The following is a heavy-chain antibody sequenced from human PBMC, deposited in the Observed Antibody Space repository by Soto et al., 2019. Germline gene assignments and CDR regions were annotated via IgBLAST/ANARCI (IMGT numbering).Heavy chain of an antibody. J-gene: IGHJ5*02. CDR3: ATGRSEVVPGAMDT. V-gene: IGHV4-4*07. CDR2: IYPTGST. D-gene: IGHD2-2*01. CDR1: GGSFSSHY. Sequence: QVQLQESGPGLVKPSETLSLSCTVSGGSFSSHYCNWVRESAGKGLGWIGRIYPTGSTTYNPSLKSRLTMSVDTSKYQFSLRLTSMTAADTAVYYCATGRSEVVPGAMDTWGQVTLVTVSS.